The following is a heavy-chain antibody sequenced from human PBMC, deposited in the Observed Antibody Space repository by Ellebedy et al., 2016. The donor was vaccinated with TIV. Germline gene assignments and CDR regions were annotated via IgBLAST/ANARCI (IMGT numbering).Heavy chain of an antibody. Sequence: SETLSLTCAVYGGSFSAYYWSWIRQPPGKGLEWIGEINHSGSTNYNPSLKSLITISVDTSKNQFSLKLSSVTAADTAVYYCARQKAMEQWLAPRRESGVDYWGQGTLVTVSS. CDR3: ARQKAMEQWLAPRRESGVDY. J-gene: IGHJ4*02. D-gene: IGHD6-19*01. CDR1: GGSFSAYY. V-gene: IGHV4-34*01. CDR2: INHSGST.